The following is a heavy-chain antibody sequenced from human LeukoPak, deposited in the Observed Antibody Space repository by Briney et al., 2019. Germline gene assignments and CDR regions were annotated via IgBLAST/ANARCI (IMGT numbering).Heavy chain of an antibody. CDR3: ARARWERRYFDY. Sequence: SETLSHTCAVYGGSFSGYYWSWIRQPPGKGLEWIGEINHSGSTHYNPSLKSRVTISVDTSKNQFSLKLSSVTAADTAVYYCARARWERRYFDYWGQGTLVTVSS. CDR2: INHSGST. CDR1: GGSFSGYY. V-gene: IGHV4-34*01. J-gene: IGHJ4*02. D-gene: IGHD1-26*01.